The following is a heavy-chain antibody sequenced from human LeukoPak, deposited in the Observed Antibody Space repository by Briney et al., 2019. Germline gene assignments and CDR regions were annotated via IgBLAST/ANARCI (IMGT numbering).Heavy chain of an antibody. Sequence: GASVKVSCKASGGTFSSYAISWVRQAPGQGLEWMGRIIPILGIANYAQKFQGRVTITADKSTSTAYMELSSLRSEDTAVYYCARVSGYSYGAEFDYWGQGTLVTVSS. D-gene: IGHD5-18*01. J-gene: IGHJ4*02. V-gene: IGHV1-69*04. CDR3: ARVSGYSYGAEFDY. CDR1: GGTFSSYA. CDR2: IIPILGIA.